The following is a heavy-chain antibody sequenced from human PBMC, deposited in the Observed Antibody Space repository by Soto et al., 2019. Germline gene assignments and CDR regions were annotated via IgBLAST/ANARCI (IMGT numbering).Heavy chain of an antibody. CDR2: IYYSGST. V-gene: IGHV4-59*01. CDR1: GGSISSYY. J-gene: IGHJ5*02. Sequence: PSETLSPTCTVSGGSISSYYWSWIRQPPGKGLEWIGYIYYSGSTNYNPSLKSRVTISVDTSKNQFSLKLSSVTAADTAVYYCASFTAGGGGSGSYYNLKFDPWGQGTLVTVSS. CDR3: ASFTAGGGGSGSYYNLKFDP. D-gene: IGHD3-10*01.